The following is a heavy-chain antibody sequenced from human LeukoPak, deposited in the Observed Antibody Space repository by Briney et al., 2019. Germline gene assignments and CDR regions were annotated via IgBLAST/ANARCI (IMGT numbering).Heavy chain of an antibody. CDR3: AESRRKTIVVVPAANDAFDI. J-gene: IGHJ3*02. V-gene: IGHV3-30*02. D-gene: IGHD2-2*01. CDR1: GFTFSSYG. Sequence: GGSLRLSCAASGFTFSSYGMHWVRQAPGKGLEWVAFIRYDGSNKYYADSVKGRFTISRDNSKNTLYLQMNSLRAEDTAVYYCAESRRKTIVVVPAANDAFDIWGQGTMVTVSS. CDR2: IRYDGSNK.